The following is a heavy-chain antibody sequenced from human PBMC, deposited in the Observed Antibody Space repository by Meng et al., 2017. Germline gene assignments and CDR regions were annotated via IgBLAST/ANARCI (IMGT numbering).Heavy chain of an antibody. D-gene: IGHD6-19*01. CDR2: IYTSVST. J-gene: IGHJ6*01. CDR1: GGSISSYY. CDR3: ARDRIGTYDEQWLDLDYYYGRDV. Sequence: SETLSLTCTVSGGSISSYYWSWIRQPAGKGLEWIGRIYTSVSTNYNPSLKSRVTMSVDTSKNQFSLKLSSVTAADTAVYYCARDRIGTYDEQWLDLDYYYGRDVWREGTTLSVS. V-gene: IGHV4-4*07.